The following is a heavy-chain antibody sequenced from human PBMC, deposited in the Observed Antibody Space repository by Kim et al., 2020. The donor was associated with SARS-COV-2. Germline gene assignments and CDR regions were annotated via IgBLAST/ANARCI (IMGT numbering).Heavy chain of an antibody. J-gene: IGHJ4*02. Sequence: GGSLRHSCAASGFTFSDYYMSWIRQAPGKGLEWVSYISSSGSTIYYADSVKGRFTISRDNAKNSLYLQMNSLRAEDTAVYYCARLSTYSSSWYFDYWGQGTLVTVSS. CDR1: GFTFSDYY. CDR3: ARLSTYSSSWYFDY. V-gene: IGHV3-11*01. CDR2: ISSSGSTI. D-gene: IGHD6-13*01.